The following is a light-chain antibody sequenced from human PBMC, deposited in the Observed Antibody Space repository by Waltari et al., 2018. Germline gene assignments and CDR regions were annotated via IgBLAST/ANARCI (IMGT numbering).Light chain of an antibody. CDR1: QSVLYSSNNKNC. J-gene: IGKJ1*01. V-gene: IGKV4-1*01. CDR3: HQYYSSPWT. Sequence: DIVMTQSPDSLAVSLGERATINCKSRQSVLYSSNNKNCLAWYQQKPGQPPKLLIYTASTRQAGVPDRFSGSGSGTDFTLTISSLQAEDVAVYYCHQYYSSPWTFGQGTKVEI. CDR2: TAS.